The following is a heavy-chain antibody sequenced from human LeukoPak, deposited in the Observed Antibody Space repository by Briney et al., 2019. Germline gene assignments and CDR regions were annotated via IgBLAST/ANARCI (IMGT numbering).Heavy chain of an antibody. CDR2: IYSSGST. V-gene: IGHV4-59*01. CDR3: ARPWHDSSIVGFDP. CDR1: SSSISSYY. Sequence: PSETLSLTCTVSSSSISSYYWSWIRQPPGKGLEWIGYIYSSGSTNYNPSLKSRATISVDTSKNQFSLKLSSVTAADTAVYYCARPWHDSSIVGFDPWGQGTLVTVSS. D-gene: IGHD4-11*01. J-gene: IGHJ5*02.